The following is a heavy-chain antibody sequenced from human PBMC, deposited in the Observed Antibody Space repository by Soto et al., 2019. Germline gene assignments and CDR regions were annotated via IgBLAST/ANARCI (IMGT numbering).Heavy chain of an antibody. J-gene: IGHJ4*02. D-gene: IGHD6-13*01. CDR3: ARGFGSSWFDY. CDR1: GYTFTNYA. CDR2: INAGNGNT. V-gene: IGHV1-3*01. Sequence: ASVKVSCKASGYTFTNYAMHWVRQAPGQRLEWMGWINAGNGNTKYSQKFQGRVTITRDTSASTAYMELSSLTSEDTAVYFCARGFGSSWFDYWGQGTPVTVSS.